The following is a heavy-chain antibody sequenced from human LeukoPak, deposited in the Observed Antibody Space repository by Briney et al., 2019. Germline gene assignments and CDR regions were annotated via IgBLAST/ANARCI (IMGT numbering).Heavy chain of an antibody. CDR2: INTDGSST. J-gene: IGHJ6*02. D-gene: IGHD3-16*01. Sequence: GGSLRLSCAASGFTFSSYWMHWVRQVPGKGPVWVSHINTDGSSTTYADSVKGRLTISRDNAKNTLYLQMNSLRAEDTAVYYCARVGLGNYYYYGMDVWGQGTTVTVSS. V-gene: IGHV3-74*01. CDR1: GFTFSSYW. CDR3: ARVGLGNYYYYGMDV.